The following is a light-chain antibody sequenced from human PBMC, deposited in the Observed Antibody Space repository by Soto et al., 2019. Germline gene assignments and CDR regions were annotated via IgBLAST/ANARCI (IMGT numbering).Light chain of an antibody. CDR3: HQYINAPWT. CDR1: QSVLYSSNNNNY. CDR2: WAS. Sequence: DFVMTQSPDSLAVSLGERATINCKSSQSVLYSSNNNNYLSWYQQKPGQPPKLLIYWASTRESGVPDRFTGSGSGKDFTLTISSLQAEDVAVYYCHQYINAPWTFGQGTKVEIK. J-gene: IGKJ1*01. V-gene: IGKV4-1*01.